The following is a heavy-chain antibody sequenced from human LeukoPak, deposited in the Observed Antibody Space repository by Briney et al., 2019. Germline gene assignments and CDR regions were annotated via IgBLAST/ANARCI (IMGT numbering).Heavy chain of an antibody. CDR3: ARDLPELRFLEWLFAFDI. J-gene: IGHJ3*02. D-gene: IGHD3-3*01. Sequence: SETLSLTCAVYGGSFSGYYWSWIRQPPGKGLEWIGEINHSGSTNYNPSLKSRVTMSVDTSKNQFSLKLSSVTAADTAVYYCARDLPELRFLEWLFAFDIWGQGTMVTVSS. V-gene: IGHV4-34*01. CDR1: GGSFSGYY. CDR2: INHSGST.